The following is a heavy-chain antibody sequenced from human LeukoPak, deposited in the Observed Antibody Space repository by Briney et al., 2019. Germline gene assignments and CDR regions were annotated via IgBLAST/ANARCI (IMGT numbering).Heavy chain of an antibody. CDR2: VYYTGSGST. V-gene: IGHV4-59*12. CDR3: AERVHYYGSGSYHDAFDI. D-gene: IGHD3-10*01. CDR1: GDSITPYY. J-gene: IGHJ3*02. Sequence: SETLSLTCTVSGDSITPYYWSWIRQPPGKGLEWIGYVYYTGSGSTSNNPSLKSRVTISVDTSKNQFSLKLSSVTAADTAVYYCAERVHYYGSGSYHDAFDIWGQGTMVTVSS.